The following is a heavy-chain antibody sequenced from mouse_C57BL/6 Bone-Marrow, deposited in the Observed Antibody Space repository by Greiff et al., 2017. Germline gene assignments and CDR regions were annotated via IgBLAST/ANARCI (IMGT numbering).Heavy chain of an antibody. J-gene: IGHJ1*03. CDR3: TTWALLWYFDV. D-gene: IGHD3-1*01. CDR2: LAPENGDT. V-gene: IGHV14-4*01. CDR1: GFNIKDDY. Sequence: EVQLQQSGAELVRPGASVKLSCTASGFNIKDDYMHWVKQRPEQGLEWIGWLAPENGDTEYASKFQGKATITADTSSNTSYLQLSSLTSEDTAVYYCTTWALLWYFDVWGTGTTVTVSS.